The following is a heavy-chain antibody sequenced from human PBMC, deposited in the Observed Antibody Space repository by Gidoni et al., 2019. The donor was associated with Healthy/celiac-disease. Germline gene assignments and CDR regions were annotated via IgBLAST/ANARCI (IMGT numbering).Heavy chain of an antibody. J-gene: IGHJ3*02. Sequence: QVQLVQSGAEVKKPGASVKVSCTASGYTFTGYYMHWVRQAPGQGLEWMGWINPNSGGTNYAQKFQGRVTMTRDTSISTAYMELSRLRSDDTAVYYCARIRYSSGWSGAFDIWGQGTMVTVSS. V-gene: IGHV1-2*02. CDR1: GYTFTGYY. CDR2: INPNSGGT. CDR3: ARIRYSSGWSGAFDI. D-gene: IGHD6-19*01.